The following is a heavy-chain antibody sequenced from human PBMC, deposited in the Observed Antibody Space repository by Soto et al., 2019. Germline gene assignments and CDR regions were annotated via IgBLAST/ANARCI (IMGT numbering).Heavy chain of an antibody. J-gene: IGHJ6*02. CDR2: IIPIFGTA. V-gene: IGHV1-69*13. CDR3: ARDESSTAYGDLYYYYYGMDV. D-gene: IGHD4-17*01. Sequence: SVKVSCKASGGTFSSYAISWVRQAPGQGLEWMGGIIPIFGTANYAQKFQGRVTITADESTSTAYMELSSLRSEDTAVYYCARDESSTAYGDLYYYYYGMDVWGQGTTVTAP. CDR1: GGTFSSYA.